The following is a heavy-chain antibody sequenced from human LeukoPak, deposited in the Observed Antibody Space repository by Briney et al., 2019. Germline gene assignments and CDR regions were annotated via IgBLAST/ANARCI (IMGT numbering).Heavy chain of an antibody. CDR2: INNDGSST. Sequence: GGSLRLSCAASGFTFSSYWMHWVRQAPGKGLVWVSRINNDGSSTNYADSVNGRFTISRDNAKNTLFLQMNSLRAEDTAVYYCARDVAVAGLSSAFDIWGQGTMVTVSS. D-gene: IGHD6-19*01. CDR3: ARDVAVAGLSSAFDI. CDR1: GFTFSSYW. V-gene: IGHV3-74*01. J-gene: IGHJ3*02.